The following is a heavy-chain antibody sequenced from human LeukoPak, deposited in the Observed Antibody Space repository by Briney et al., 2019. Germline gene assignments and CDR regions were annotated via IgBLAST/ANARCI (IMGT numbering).Heavy chain of an antibody. CDR1: GFTFSNAW. CDR2: IKSKTDGGTT. D-gene: IGHD4-23*01. Sequence: GGSLRLSCAASGFTFSNAWMSWVRQAPGKGLEWVGRIKSKTDGGTTDYAAPVKGRFTISRDDSKNTLYLQMNSLKTEDTAVYYCAWGAMVVTPFDYWGQGTLVTVSS. CDR3: AWGAMVVTPFDY. V-gene: IGHV3-15*01. J-gene: IGHJ4*02.